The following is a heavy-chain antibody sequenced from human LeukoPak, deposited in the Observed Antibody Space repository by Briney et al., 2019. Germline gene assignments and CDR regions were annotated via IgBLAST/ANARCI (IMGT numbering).Heavy chain of an antibody. Sequence: RGSLRLSCAASGFTFSSYGMHWVRQAPGKGLEWVAFIRYDGSNKYYADSVKGRFTISRDNSKNTLYLQMNSLRAEDTAVYYCAKARGQWLVDFDYWGQGALVRVSS. D-gene: IGHD6-19*01. CDR2: IRYDGSNK. CDR1: GFTFSSYG. CDR3: AKARGQWLVDFDY. J-gene: IGHJ4*02. V-gene: IGHV3-30*02.